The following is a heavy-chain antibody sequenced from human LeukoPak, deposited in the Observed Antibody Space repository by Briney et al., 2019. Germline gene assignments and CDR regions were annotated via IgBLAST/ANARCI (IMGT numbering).Heavy chain of an antibody. J-gene: IGHJ6*03. Sequence: SETLSLTCAVYGGSFSGYYWSWIRQPPGKGLEWIGELNHSGSINYNPSLKSRVTISVDTSKNQFSLKLSSVTAADTAVYYCARRSGWYVGYYYMDVWGKGTTVTISS. CDR3: ARRSGWYVGYYYMDV. CDR2: LNHSGSI. D-gene: IGHD6-19*01. V-gene: IGHV4-34*01. CDR1: GGSFSGYY.